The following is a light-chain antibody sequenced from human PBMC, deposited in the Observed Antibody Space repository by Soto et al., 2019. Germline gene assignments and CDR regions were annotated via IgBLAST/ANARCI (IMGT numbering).Light chain of an antibody. CDR3: QSYDSSLSTYV. J-gene: IGLJ1*01. CDR1: GSNIGAGYD. V-gene: IGLV1-40*01. Sequence: QPVLTQPPSVSGAPGQRVTISCTGSGSNIGAGYDVHWYQQLPGTAPKLLIYGNSNRPSGVPDRFSGSKSGASASLAITGLQAEDEADYYCQSYDSSLSTYVFGTGTKLTVL. CDR2: GNS.